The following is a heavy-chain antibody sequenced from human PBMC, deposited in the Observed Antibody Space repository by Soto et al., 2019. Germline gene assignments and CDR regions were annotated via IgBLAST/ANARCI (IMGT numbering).Heavy chain of an antibody. V-gene: IGHV2-5*02. D-gene: IGHD3-16*01. CDR1: GFSLTTRGVG. Sequence: QITLKESGPTLVKPTQTLTLTCTFSGFSLTTRGVGVGWIRQPPGKALECLALIYWDDDKRYSPSLQSRLSITNDTSKNQVVLTKTNVDPVDTATYYCAHIPNYYQYDWFDPWGQGTLVSVSS. CDR2: IYWDDDK. J-gene: IGHJ5*02. CDR3: AHIPNYYQYDWFDP.